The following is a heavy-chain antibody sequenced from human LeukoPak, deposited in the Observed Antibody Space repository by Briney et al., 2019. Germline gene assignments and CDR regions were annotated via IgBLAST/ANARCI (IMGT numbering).Heavy chain of an antibody. Sequence: PGGSLRLSCAASGFSFSTYAMSWVRQAPGKGLEWVANIKQDGSEKYYVDSVKGRFTISRDNAKNSLYLQMNSLRAEDTAVYYCARLKVPAAMGLYYFDYWGQGTLVTVSS. V-gene: IGHV3-7*01. CDR2: IKQDGSEK. CDR3: ARLKVPAAMGLYYFDY. J-gene: IGHJ4*02. CDR1: GFSFSTYA. D-gene: IGHD2-2*01.